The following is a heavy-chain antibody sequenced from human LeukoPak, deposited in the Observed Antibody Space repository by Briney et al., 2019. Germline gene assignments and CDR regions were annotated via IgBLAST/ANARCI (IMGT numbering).Heavy chain of an antibody. CDR1: GYTFTSYY. CDR2: INPSGGST. CDR3: ARDFFSGRHDRSRGGFDY. V-gene: IGHV1-46*01. Sequence: ASVKVSCKASGYTFTSYYMHWVRQAPGQGLEWMGIINPSGGSTSYAQKFQGRVTMTRDTSTSTVYMELSSLRSEDTAVYYCARDFFSGRHDRSRGGFDYWGQGTLVTVSS. J-gene: IGHJ4*02. D-gene: IGHD6-19*01.